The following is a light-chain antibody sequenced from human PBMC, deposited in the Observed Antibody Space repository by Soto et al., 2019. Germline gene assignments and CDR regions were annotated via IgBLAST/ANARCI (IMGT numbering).Light chain of an antibody. CDR2: YAS. Sequence: AIQMTQSPSSLSASVGDRVTISCRASQGIRNNLGWYQQKPGKAPKLLIYYASTLQSGVPARFSGSGSGTDFTLTISNLQPEDLTTYYCLQDHNYPLTFGGGTEIKIK. J-gene: IGKJ4*01. CDR3: LQDHNYPLT. CDR1: QGIRNN. V-gene: IGKV1-6*01.